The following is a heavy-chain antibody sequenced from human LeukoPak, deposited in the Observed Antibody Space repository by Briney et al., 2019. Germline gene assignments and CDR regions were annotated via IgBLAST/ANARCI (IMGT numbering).Heavy chain of an antibody. CDR2: IYYSGST. Sequence: PSETLSLTCTVSGASVSSGSYSWSWIRQPPGKGLECIGYIYYSGSTNYNPSLKSRVTISVDTSKNQFSLKLSSVTAADTAVYYCARDSGLITGTPTGAFDIWGQGTMVTVSS. CDR1: GASVSSGSYS. V-gene: IGHV4-61*01. D-gene: IGHD1-20*01. J-gene: IGHJ3*02. CDR3: ARDSGLITGTPTGAFDI.